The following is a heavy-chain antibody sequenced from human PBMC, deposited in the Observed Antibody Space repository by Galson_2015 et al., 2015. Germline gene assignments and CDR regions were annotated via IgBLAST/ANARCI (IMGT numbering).Heavy chain of an antibody. CDR3: AHSPTPCGDAPFDY. J-gene: IGHJ4*02. V-gene: IGHV2-5*02. Sequence: PALVKATQPLTLTCTFSGFSRSTSAGGVGWIRQPPGKALAGLALIYWDDDKRYSPSLKNRLTITKDTSKNHVVLTMPNMDPVDTGTYYCAHSPTPCGDAPFDYWGQGTLVTVSS. D-gene: IGHD4-17*01. CDR1: GFSRSTSAGG. CDR2: IYWDDDK.